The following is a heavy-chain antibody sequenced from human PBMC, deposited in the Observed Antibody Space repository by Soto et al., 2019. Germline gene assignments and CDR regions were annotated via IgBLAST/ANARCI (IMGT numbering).Heavy chain of an antibody. J-gene: IGHJ6*02. D-gene: IGHD4-17*01. V-gene: IGHV4-30-4*01. Sequence: QVQLQESGPGLVKPSQTLSLTCTVSGGSISSGDYYWSWIRPPGKGLEWIGYIYYSGSTYYNPSLKSRVTISVXMSXNXCSLKLSSVTAADTAVYYCARGYGDYLGYYYSGMDVWGQGTTVTVSS. CDR2: IYYSGST. CDR3: ARGYGDYLGYYYSGMDV. CDR1: GGSISSGDYY.